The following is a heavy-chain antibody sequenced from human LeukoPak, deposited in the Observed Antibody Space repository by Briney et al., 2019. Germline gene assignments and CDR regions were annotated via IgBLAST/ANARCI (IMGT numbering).Heavy chain of an antibody. V-gene: IGHV3-9*01. J-gene: IGHJ4*02. D-gene: IGHD6-19*01. CDR1: GFSFGSYW. Sequence: GGSLRLSCTASGFSFGSYWMHWVRQAPGKGLEWVSGISWNSGSIDYADPVKGRFTISRDNAKNSLYLQMNSLRVEDTAFYYCAKDNRRHYTSGPNPDSLHWGQGALVTVSS. CDR2: ISWNSGSI. CDR3: AKDNRRHYTSGPNPDSLH.